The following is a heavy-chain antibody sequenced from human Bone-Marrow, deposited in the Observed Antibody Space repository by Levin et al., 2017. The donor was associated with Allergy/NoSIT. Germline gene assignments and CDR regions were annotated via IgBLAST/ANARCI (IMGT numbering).Heavy chain of an antibody. CDR3: AKDHESSGWPTFDL. CDR1: GFTFTRFA. CDR2: FANTAKT. J-gene: IGHJ4*02. V-gene: IGHV3-23*05. Sequence: GGSLRLSCAASGFTFTRFALSWVRQAPGRGLEWVASFANTAKTYYADSVMGRFTVSRDTSTNTLFLQMNSLRAEDTAAYYCAKDHESSGWPTFDLWGQGTLVTVSS. D-gene: IGHD6-19*01.